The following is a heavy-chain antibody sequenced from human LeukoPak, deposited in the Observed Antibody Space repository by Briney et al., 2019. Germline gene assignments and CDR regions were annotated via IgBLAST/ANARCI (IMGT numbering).Heavy chain of an antibody. CDR2: INPNSGGT. J-gene: IGHJ3*02. V-gene: IGHV1-2*02. CDR1: GYTFTGYY. D-gene: IGHD2-21*01. CDR3: ARGGVVVVPSDAFDI. Sequence: ASVKVSCKASGYTFTGYYMHWVRQAPGQGLEWMGWINPNSGGTNYAQKFQGRVTMTRDTSISTAYMELSRLRSDDTAVYYCARGGVVVVPSDAFDIWGQGTMVTVSS.